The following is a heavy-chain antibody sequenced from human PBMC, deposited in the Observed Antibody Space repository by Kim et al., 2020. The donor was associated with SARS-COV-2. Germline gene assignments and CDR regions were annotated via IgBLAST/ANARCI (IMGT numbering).Heavy chain of an antibody. CDR3: ARDRVGRLRYFDWLQGGLFDY. CDR2: IYTSGST. J-gene: IGHJ4*02. V-gene: IGHV4-4*07. D-gene: IGHD3-9*01. Sequence: SETLSLTCTVSGGSISSYYWSWIRQPAGKGLEWIGRIYTSGSTNYNPSLKSRVTMSVDTSKNQFSLKLSSVTAADTAVYYCARDRVGRLRYFDWLQGGLFDYWGQGTLVTVSS. CDR1: GGSISSYY.